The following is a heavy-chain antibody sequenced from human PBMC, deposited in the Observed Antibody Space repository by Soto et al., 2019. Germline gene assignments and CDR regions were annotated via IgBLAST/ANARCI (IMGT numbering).Heavy chain of an antibody. J-gene: IGHJ4*02. Sequence: PGESLKISCKVTGYNFTNYWVAWVRQMPGKGLEWMGIVFPGDSDTRYNPSFQGQVTFSADQSTGTAFLQWTSLKAPDTATYYCARRNLYCSGAACSGTNDLDFWGQGTKVTVSS. CDR2: VFPGDSDT. V-gene: IGHV5-51*01. CDR1: GYNFTNYW. CDR3: ARRNLYCSGAACSGTNDLDF. D-gene: IGHD2-15*01.